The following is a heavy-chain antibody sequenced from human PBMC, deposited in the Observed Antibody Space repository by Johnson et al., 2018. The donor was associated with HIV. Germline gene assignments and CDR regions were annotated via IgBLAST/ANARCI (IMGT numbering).Heavy chain of an antibody. V-gene: IGHV3-30*04. CDR2: ISYDGSNK. Sequence: QVQLVESGGGVVQPGRSLRLSCAASGFTFSSYAMHWVRQAPGKGLEWVAVISYDGSNKYYADSVKGRFTISRDNSKNTLYLQMNSLRAEDTAVSYCARGPSTSVGVVTTGDAFDIWGQGTMVTVSA. CDR1: GFTFSSYA. D-gene: IGHD3-3*01. CDR3: ARGPSTSVGVVTTGDAFDI. J-gene: IGHJ3*02.